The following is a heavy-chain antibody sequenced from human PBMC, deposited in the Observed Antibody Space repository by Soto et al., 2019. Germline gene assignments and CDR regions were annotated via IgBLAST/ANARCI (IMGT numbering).Heavy chain of an antibody. CDR1: GGSISSYY. J-gene: IGHJ5*02. Sequence: SETLSLTCTVSGGSISSYYWSWLRQPPGKGLEWIGYIYYSGSTNYNPSLESRVTTSVDTSKNQFSLKLSSVTAADTAVYYCARGGHCDSTSCYGVLLFDPWGQGTLVTVSS. CDR3: ARGGHCDSTSCYGVLLFDP. V-gene: IGHV4-59*01. CDR2: IYYSGST. D-gene: IGHD2-2*01.